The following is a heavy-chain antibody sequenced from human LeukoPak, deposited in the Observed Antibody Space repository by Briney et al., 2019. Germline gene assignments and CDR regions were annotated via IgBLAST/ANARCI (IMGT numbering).Heavy chain of an antibody. J-gene: IGHJ5*02. V-gene: IGHV3-21*01. CDR2: ISSSSSYI. CDR3: ARDGTLDWFDH. D-gene: IGHD1-26*01. Sequence: GGSLRLSCAASGFTFSSYSMNWVRQAPGKGLEWVSSISSSSSYIYYADSVKGRFTISRDNAKNSLYLQMNSLRVEDTAVYYCARDGTLDWFDHWGQGTLVTVSS. CDR1: GFTFSSYS.